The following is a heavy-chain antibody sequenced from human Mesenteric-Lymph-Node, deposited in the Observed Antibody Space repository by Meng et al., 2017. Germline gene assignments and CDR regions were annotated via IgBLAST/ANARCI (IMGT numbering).Heavy chain of an antibody. Sequence: GESLKISCAASGFTFDYYTMHWVRQGPGKGMEWVSLISRDGSITSYADSVKGRFTISRDNRKNSLYLQMNSLRTEDTALYYCSKGDNGGNSLDYWGQGTLVTVSS. D-gene: IGHD4-23*01. V-gene: IGHV3-43*01. CDR3: SKGDNGGNSLDY. CDR2: ISRDGSIT. J-gene: IGHJ4*02. CDR1: GFTFDYYT.